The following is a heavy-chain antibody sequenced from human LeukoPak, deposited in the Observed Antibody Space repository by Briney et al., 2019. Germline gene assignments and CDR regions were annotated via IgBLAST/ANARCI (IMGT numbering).Heavy chain of an antibody. CDR3: AKVAVWSFREMDY. Sequence: GGSLRLSCAASGFTFNSYAMSWVRQAPGKGLEWVSAISGSGTTTYNADSVKGRFTISRDNSKNILYLQMNSLRAEDSAIYYCAKVAVWSFREMDYWGQGTLVTVSS. D-gene: IGHD3-10*01. V-gene: IGHV3-23*01. J-gene: IGHJ4*02. CDR1: GFTFNSYA. CDR2: ISGSGTTT.